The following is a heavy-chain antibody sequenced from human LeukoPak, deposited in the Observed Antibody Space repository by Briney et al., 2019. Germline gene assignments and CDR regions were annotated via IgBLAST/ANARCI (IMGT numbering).Heavy chain of an antibody. Sequence: PSETLSLTCTVSGYSISSGYYWGWIRQPPGKGLEWIGEINHSGSTNYNPSLKSRVTISVDTSKNQFSLKLSSVTAADTAVYYCARGARWLLGPFDYWGQGTLVTVSS. V-gene: IGHV4-38-2*02. CDR3: ARGARWLLGPFDY. CDR2: INHSGST. CDR1: GYSISSGYY. D-gene: IGHD3-22*01. J-gene: IGHJ4*02.